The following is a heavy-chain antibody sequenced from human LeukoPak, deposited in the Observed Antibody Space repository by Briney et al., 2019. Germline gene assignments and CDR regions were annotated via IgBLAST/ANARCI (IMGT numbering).Heavy chain of an antibody. V-gene: IGHV4-61*01. CDR3: AREVVPAAEFDY. Sequence: SETLSLPCTLSGRSVSISTYYCSWVRQHPGKGREWIGYIFYHGSTNYNPSLKSRVTISVDTSKNQFSQKLSSVTAADTAVYYCAREVVPAAEFDYWGQGTLVTVSS. D-gene: IGHD2-2*01. CDR1: GRSVSISTYY. J-gene: IGHJ4*02. CDR2: IFYHGST.